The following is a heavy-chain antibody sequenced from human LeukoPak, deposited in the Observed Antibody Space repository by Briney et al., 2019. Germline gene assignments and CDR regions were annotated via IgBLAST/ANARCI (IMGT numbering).Heavy chain of an antibody. CDR2: IYSGGST. D-gene: IGHD6-25*01. Sequence: GGSLRLSCAASGFTVSSNYMSWVRQAPGRGLEWVSVIYSGGSTYYADSVKGRFTISRDNSKNTLYLQMNSLRAEDTAVYYCARSGSYYYYYGMDVWGQGTTVTVSS. CDR1: GFTVSSNY. J-gene: IGHJ6*02. V-gene: IGHV3-66*01. CDR3: ARSGSYYYYYGMDV.